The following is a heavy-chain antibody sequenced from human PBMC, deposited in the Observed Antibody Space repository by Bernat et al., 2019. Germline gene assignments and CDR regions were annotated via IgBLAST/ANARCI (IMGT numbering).Heavy chain of an antibody. J-gene: IGHJ2*01. V-gene: IGHV4-34*01. CDR3: ARKATWYFDL. Sequence: QVQLQQWGAGLLKPSETLSLTCAVYGGSFSGYYWSWIRQPPGKGLEWIGEINHSGSTNYNPSLKSRVTISVETSTNQFYLKLSCVTAADTAVYYCARKATWYFDLWGRGTLVTVSS. CDR1: GGSFSGYY. CDR2: INHSGST.